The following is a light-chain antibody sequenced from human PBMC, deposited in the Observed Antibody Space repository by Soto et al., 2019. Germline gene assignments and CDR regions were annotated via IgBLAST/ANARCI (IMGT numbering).Light chain of an antibody. J-gene: IGLJ2*01. CDR2: LDSDGSH. V-gene: IGLV4-69*01. CDR3: QTWGTGIHVV. CDR1: SGYSSYA. Sequence: LVLTQSPSASASLGASVKLTCTLSSGYSSYAIAWHQQQPEKGPRYLMKLDSDGSHTKGDAIPDRFSGSSSGAERYLTISSLQSEDEADYYCQTWGTGIHVVFGGGTKLTVL.